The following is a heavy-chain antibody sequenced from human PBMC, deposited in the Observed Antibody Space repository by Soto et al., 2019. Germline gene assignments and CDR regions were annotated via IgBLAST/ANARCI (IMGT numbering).Heavy chain of an antibody. J-gene: IGHJ6*02. V-gene: IGHV1-18*01. CDR3: ARSGSMPYYYYGMDV. D-gene: IGHD3-10*01. CDR2: ISGYNGNT. CDR1: GYTFTSYG. Sequence: ASVKVSCKASGYTFTSYGISWVRQAPGQGLEWMGWISGYNGNTKYVQKFQGRVSMTTDTSTSTASMELRSLRSDDTAVYYCARSGSMPYYYYGMDVWGQGTTVTVSS.